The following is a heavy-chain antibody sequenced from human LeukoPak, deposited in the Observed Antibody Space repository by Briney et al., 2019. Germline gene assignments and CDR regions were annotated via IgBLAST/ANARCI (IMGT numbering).Heavy chain of an antibody. CDR1: GFTFTRYW. CDR3: ARDQYDTWSRRGNFDS. V-gene: IGHV3-7*03. D-gene: IGHD3-3*01. J-gene: IGHJ4*02. Sequence: GGSLRLSCADSGFTFTRYWMNWVRQAPGKGLEWVANIKQDGSEKYYVDSVKGRFTNSRDNTKNSLYLQMNSLRAEDTAVFYCARDQYDTWSRRGNFDSWGQGTLVIISS. CDR2: IKQDGSEK.